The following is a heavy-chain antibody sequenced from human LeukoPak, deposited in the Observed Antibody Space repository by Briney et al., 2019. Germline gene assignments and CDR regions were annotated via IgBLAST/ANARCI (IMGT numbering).Heavy chain of an antibody. CDR1: GFTFNVLW. CDR2: INPDGTVP. V-gene: IGHV3-7*01. Sequence: GGSLRLSCAASGFTFNVLWLTWVRQAPGKGLEWVANINPDGTVPSYVDSVKGRFTISRDNANNSLYLQMNSLRPEDTALYYCVKGYWGDYWGQGALVTVSS. CDR3: VKGYWGDY. J-gene: IGHJ4*02. D-gene: IGHD3-10*01.